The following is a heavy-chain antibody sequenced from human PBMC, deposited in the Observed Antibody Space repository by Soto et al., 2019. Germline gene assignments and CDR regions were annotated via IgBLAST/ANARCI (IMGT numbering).Heavy chain of an antibody. CDR2: GGT. CDR3: ARNIVVVTATENYYGMDV. Sequence: GGTNYAQKFQGWVTMTRDTSISTAYMELSRLRSDDTAVYYCARNIVVVTATENYYGMDVWGQGTTVTVSS. D-gene: IGHD2-21*02. V-gene: IGHV1-2*04. J-gene: IGHJ6*02.